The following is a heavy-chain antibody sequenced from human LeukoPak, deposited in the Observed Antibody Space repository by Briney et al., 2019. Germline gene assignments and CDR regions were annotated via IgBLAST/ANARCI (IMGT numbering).Heavy chain of an antibody. D-gene: IGHD3-22*01. CDR2: IYSGGST. V-gene: IGHV3-53*01. J-gene: IGHJ4*02. CDR1: GFTVSSNY. CDR3: ARGGDSSGYFPSALDY. Sequence: GGSLRLSCAASGFTVSSNYMSWVRQAPGKGLEGVSVIYSGGSTYYADSVKGRFTISRDNSKNTLYLQMNSLRAEDTAVYYCARGGDSSGYFPSALDYWGQGTLVTVSS.